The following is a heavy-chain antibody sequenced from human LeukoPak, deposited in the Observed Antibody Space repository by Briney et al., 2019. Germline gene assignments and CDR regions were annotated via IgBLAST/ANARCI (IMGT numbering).Heavy chain of an antibody. CDR1: GGSISSGGYY. CDR2: IYYSGST. J-gene: IGHJ6*02. Sequence: SETLSLTCTVSGGSISSGGYYWSWIRQHPGKGLEWIGYIYYSGSTYYNPSLKSRVTISVDTSKNQFSLKLSSVTAADTAMYYCARALGYCSGGSCPHYYYYGMDVWGQGTTVTVSS. CDR3: ARALGYCSGGSCPHYYYYGMDV. V-gene: IGHV4-31*03. D-gene: IGHD2-15*01.